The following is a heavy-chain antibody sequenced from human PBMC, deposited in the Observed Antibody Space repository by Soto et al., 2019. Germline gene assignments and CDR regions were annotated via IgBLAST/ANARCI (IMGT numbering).Heavy chain of an antibody. Sequence: QVYLVQSGAEVKKPGSSVKVSCKALRGTFTNYAFSWVRQAPGQGLEWMGGIMPFFGSGNYAQKFQGRINSTADEATSSVYLELTSLRSEDTAVYYFARDRAGYYSHFVYWGQGTLVTVSS. CDR1: RGTFTNYA. CDR2: IMPFFGSG. J-gene: IGHJ4*02. V-gene: IGHV1-69*01. CDR3: ARDRAGYYSHFVY. D-gene: IGHD3-22*01.